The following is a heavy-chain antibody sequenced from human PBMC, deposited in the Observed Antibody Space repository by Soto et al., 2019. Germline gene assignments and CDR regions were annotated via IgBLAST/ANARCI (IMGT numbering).Heavy chain of an antibody. CDR1: GGSVSSSVYW. CDR2: LYYTGKT. J-gene: IGHJ4*02. Sequence: SETLSLTCTVSGGSVSSSVYWWGWIRQPPGKGPEWIGSLYYTGKTFYNPSLKSRVTISVDTSKNQISLKVKSVTAADTAVYYCAGHFGDQMFYDYWGQGTLVTVSS. CDR3: AGHFGDQMFYDY. V-gene: IGHV4-39*01. D-gene: IGHD3-10*01.